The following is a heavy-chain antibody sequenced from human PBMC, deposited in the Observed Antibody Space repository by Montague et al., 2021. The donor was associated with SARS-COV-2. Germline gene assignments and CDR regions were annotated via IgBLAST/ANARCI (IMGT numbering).Heavy chain of an antibody. CDR2: INYSWST. CDR1: GGSISSYY. V-gene: IGHV4-59*12. Sequence: SETLSLTCTVSGGSISSYYWSWIRQPPGKGLEWMGYINYSWSTTYNHSLKSRVTILVVTSKNQFSLMLSSVTAADTAVYYCASHHLVGRVRPWGQGTLVTVSS. D-gene: IGHD3-16*02. J-gene: IGHJ5*02. CDR3: ASHHLVGRVRP.